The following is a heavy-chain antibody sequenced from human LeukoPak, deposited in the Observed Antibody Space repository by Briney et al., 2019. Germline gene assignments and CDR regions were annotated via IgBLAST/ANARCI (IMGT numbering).Heavy chain of an antibody. CDR1: GGSFSGYY. Sequence: SETLSLTCAVYGGSFSGYYWSWIRQPPGKGLEWIGEINHSGSTNYNPSLKSRVTISVDTSKNQSSLKLSSVTAADTAVYYCASVSPPPPSGYSSSCHSDYWGQGTLVTVSS. J-gene: IGHJ4*02. D-gene: IGHD6-13*01. V-gene: IGHV4-34*01. CDR3: ASVSPPPPSGYSSSCHSDY. CDR2: INHSGST.